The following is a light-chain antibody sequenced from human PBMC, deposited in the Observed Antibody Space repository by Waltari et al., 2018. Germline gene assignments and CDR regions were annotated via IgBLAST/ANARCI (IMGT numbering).Light chain of an antibody. V-gene: IGLV2-14*03. CDR1: SSDVGTSNS. CDR2: DVS. Sequence: QSALTQPASVSGSPGQSITISYTGTSSDVGTSNSVSWYQDHPGQGPKVILYDVSDRPSGVSARFSGSKSGNTASLTISGLQAEDEADYYCSSQSSDNVVLFGGGTKVTVL. CDR3: SSQSSDNVVL. J-gene: IGLJ3*02.